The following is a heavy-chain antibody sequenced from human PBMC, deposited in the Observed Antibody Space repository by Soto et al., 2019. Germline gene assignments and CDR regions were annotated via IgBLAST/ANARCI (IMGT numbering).Heavy chain of an antibody. CDR1: GFTFSSYA. CDR2: ISGSGGST. CDR3: AKGCGGECYSRKGKYYFDY. V-gene: IGHV3-23*01. J-gene: IGHJ4*02. D-gene: IGHD2-21*01. Sequence: EVQLLESGGGLVQPGGSLRLSCAASGFTFSSYAMSWVRQAPGKGLEWVSAISGSGGSTYYADSVKGRFTISRDNSKNTLYLQMNSLRAEDTAVYYCAKGCGGECYSRKGKYYFDYWGQGTLVTVSS.